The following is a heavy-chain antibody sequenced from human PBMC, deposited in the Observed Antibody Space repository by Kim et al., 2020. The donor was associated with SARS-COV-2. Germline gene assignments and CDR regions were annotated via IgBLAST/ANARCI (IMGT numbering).Heavy chain of an antibody. Sequence: SETLSLTCTVSGGSISSYYWSWIRQPAGKGLEWIGRIYTSGSTNYNPSLKSRVTMSVDTSKNQFSLKLSSVTAADTAVYYCARDIRLETYYDFWSGSGYYYYGMDVWGQGTTVTVSS. J-gene: IGHJ6*02. V-gene: IGHV4-4*07. CDR3: ARDIRLETYYDFWSGSGYYYYGMDV. CDR1: GGSISSYY. CDR2: IYTSGST. D-gene: IGHD3-3*01.